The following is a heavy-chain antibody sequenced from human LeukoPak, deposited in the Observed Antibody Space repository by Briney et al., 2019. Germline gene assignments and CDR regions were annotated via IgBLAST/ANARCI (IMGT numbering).Heavy chain of an antibody. Sequence: PGGSLRLSCAASGFTFSSYWMHWVRQVPGKGLVRVSRINSDGSNTRYADSVKGRFTISRDNAKNTLYLQMNSLRAEDTAVYYCARDLELVYYDSSGYDYWGQGTLVIVSS. CDR1: GFTFSSYW. CDR2: INSDGSNT. J-gene: IGHJ4*02. V-gene: IGHV3-74*01. CDR3: ARDLELVYYDSSGYDY. D-gene: IGHD3-22*01.